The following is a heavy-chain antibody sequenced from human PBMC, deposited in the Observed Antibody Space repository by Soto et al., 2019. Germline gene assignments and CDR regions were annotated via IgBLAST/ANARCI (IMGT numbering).Heavy chain of an antibody. Sequence: PGGSLRLSCTASGFTFGDYAMSWFRQAPGKGLEWVGFIRSKAYGGTTEYAASVKGRFTISRDDSKSIAYLQMNSLKTEDTAVYYCTQVTDYYDSSGYAYWGQGTLVTVSS. CDR3: TQVTDYYDSSGYAY. J-gene: IGHJ4*02. D-gene: IGHD3-22*01. CDR2: IRSKAYGGTT. CDR1: GFTFGDYA. V-gene: IGHV3-49*03.